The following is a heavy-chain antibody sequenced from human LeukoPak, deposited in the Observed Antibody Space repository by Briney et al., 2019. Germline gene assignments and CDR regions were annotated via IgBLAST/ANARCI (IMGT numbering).Heavy chain of an antibody. V-gene: IGHV3-7*01. CDR3: ARDPYSGAYYEGYYYYYMDV. CDR1: GFTFSSYW. J-gene: IGHJ6*03. Sequence: GGSLRLSCAASGFTFSSYWMSWVRQAPGKGLEWVANIKQDGSEKYYVDSVKGRFTISRDNAKNSLYLQMNSLRAEDTAVYYCARDPYSGAYYEGYYYYYMDVWGKGTTVTVSS. CDR2: IKQDGSEK. D-gene: IGHD1-26*01.